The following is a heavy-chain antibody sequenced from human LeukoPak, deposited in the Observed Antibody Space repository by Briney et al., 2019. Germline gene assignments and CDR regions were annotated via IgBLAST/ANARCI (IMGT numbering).Heavy chain of an antibody. CDR3: AKDAGIVVVTAAYFDY. J-gene: IGHJ4*02. Sequence: TGGSLRLSCAASGFTFSSYAMSWVRQAPGKGLEWVSAISGSGGSTYYADSVKGRFTISRDNSKNTLYLQMNSLRAEDTAVYYCAKDAGIVVVTAAYFDYWGQGTLVTVSS. D-gene: IGHD2-2*01. CDR1: GFTFSSYA. CDR2: ISGSGGST. V-gene: IGHV3-23*01.